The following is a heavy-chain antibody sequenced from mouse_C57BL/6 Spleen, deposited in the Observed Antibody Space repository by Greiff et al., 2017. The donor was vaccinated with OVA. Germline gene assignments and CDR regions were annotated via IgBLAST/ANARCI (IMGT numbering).Heavy chain of an antibody. CDR1: GYTFTDYY. CDR2: INPYNGGT. Sequence: EVQLVESGPVLVKPGASVKMSCKASGYTFTDYYMNWVKQSHGKSLEWIGVINPYNGGTSYNQKFKGKATLTVDKSSSTAYMELNSLTSEDSAVYYCASDSNYVYYAMDYWGQGTSVTVSS. J-gene: IGHJ4*01. CDR3: ASDSNYVYYAMDY. D-gene: IGHD2-5*01. V-gene: IGHV1-19*01.